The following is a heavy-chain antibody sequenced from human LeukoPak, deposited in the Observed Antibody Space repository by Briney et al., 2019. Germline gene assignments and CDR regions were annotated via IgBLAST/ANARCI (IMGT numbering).Heavy chain of an antibody. J-gene: IGHJ1*01. CDR3: ARVEYDFWSGEIFQH. V-gene: IGHV4-39*01. Sequence: PSETLSLTCTVSGDSISSSSSYWGWIRQPPGEGLEWIGSIYYSGSTYYNTSLKSRVTISVDTSKNQFSLRLNSVTAADTAVYYCARVEYDFWSGEIFQHWGQGTLVTASS. CDR2: IYYSGST. D-gene: IGHD3-3*01. CDR1: GDSISSSSSY.